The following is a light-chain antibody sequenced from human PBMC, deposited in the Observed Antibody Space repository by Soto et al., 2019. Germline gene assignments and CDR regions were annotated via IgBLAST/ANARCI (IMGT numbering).Light chain of an antibody. Sequence: PGGRATLSCRASQSFRGLLAWYQQKPGQAPRLLIYGASSRATGIPDRFSGSGSGADFTLTISSLEPEDFAVYYCQQRSSWPITFGQGTRLEIK. CDR2: GAS. CDR1: QSFRGL. V-gene: IGKV3-11*01. J-gene: IGKJ5*01. CDR3: QQRSSWPIT.